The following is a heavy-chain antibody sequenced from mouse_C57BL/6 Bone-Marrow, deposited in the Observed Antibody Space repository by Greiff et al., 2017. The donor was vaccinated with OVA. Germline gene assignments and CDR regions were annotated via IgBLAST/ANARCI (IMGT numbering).Heavy chain of an antibody. CDR1: GYTFTSYG. CDR2: IYPRSGNT. D-gene: IGHD2-12*01. J-gene: IGHJ3*01. Sequence: QVQLQQSGAELARPGASVKLSCKASGYTFTSYGISWVKQRTGQGLEWIGEIYPRSGNTYYNEKFKGKATLTADKSSSTAYMELRSLTSEDSAVYVCARRARVYDAWFAYWGQGTLVTVSA. CDR3: ARRARVYDAWFAY. V-gene: IGHV1-81*01.